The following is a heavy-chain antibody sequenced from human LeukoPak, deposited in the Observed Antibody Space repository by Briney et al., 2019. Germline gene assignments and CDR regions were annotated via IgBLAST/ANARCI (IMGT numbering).Heavy chain of an antibody. J-gene: IGHJ4*02. CDR3: ATGRAIEVLSAFNY. V-gene: IGHV3-23*01. CDR2: ISGTGAST. D-gene: IGHD2-15*01. Sequence: GGSLRLSCAGSGFTFGSYAMSWVRQAPGKGLEWVSSISGTGASTFYADSVKGRFTISRDNSKNTLYLQMNSLRVEDTAVYYCATGRAIEVLSAFNYWGQGTVVTVSS. CDR1: GFTFGSYA.